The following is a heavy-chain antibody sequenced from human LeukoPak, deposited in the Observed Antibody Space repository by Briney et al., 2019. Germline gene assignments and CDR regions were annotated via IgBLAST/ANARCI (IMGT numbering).Heavy chain of an antibody. CDR2: ISGASGNI. V-gene: IGHV3-23*01. D-gene: IGHD3-10*01. CDR3: ARGDVVGSGSYYAGAY. J-gene: IGHJ4*02. Sequence: PGGFLRLSCAASGFTFSNYAMSWVRQAPGKGLEWASTISGASGNIFYADSVKGRFTISRDNSKNTLYLQMNSLRAEDTAVYFCARGDVVGSGSYYAGAYWGQGTLVTVSS. CDR1: GFTFSNYA.